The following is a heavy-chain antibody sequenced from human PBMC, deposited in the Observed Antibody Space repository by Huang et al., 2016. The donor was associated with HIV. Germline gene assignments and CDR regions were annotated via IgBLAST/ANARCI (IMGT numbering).Heavy chain of an antibody. CDR3: ARGQGGYYYYYMDV. Sequence: QVQLQQWGAGLLRPSETLSLTCAVYGGSFSGYYGTWIRQPPGKGLGWIGEINQSESTNDNPSLKSRVTISVDTSRNQCSLTLTSVTAADTAVYYCARGQGGYYYYYMDVWGKGTTVTVSS. J-gene: IGHJ6*03. CDR1: GGSFSGYY. V-gene: IGHV4-34*01. CDR2: INQSEST.